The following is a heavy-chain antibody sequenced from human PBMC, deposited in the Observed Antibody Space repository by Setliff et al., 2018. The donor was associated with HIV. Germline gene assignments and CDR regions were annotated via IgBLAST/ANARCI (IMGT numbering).Heavy chain of an antibody. CDR1: GGSISSGSYY. Sequence: PSETLSLTCTVSGGSISSGSYYWSWIRQPAGKELEWIGHIYTSGSTTYNASLKSRVNISVDTSKNQFSLKLSSVTAADTAVYYCAREHPHHHDFWSGYSGLGFDPWGQGTLVTVSS. D-gene: IGHD3-3*01. CDR2: IYTSGST. J-gene: IGHJ5*02. V-gene: IGHV4-61*09. CDR3: AREHPHHHDFWSGYSGLGFDP.